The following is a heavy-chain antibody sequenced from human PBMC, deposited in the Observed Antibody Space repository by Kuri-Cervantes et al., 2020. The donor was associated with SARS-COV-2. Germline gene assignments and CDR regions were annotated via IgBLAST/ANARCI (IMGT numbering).Heavy chain of an antibody. CDR1: GFSRNTSAVG. Sequence: SGPTLVKPTQTLTLTCTFSGFSRNTSAVGVGWIRQPPGKALEWLALIYWDDDKRYGPSLKSRLTITKDTSNNQVVLTMTNMDPVDTATYYCARSRGFMVRGVIITSYYYYYMDVWGKGTTVTVSS. V-gene: IGHV2-5*05. D-gene: IGHD3-10*01. CDR2: IYWDDDK. J-gene: IGHJ6*03. CDR3: ARSRGFMVRGVIITSYYYYYMDV.